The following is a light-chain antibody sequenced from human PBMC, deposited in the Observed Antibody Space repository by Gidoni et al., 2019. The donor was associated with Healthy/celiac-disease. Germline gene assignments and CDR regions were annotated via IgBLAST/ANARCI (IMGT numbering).Light chain of an antibody. V-gene: IGKV3-11*01. CDR2: DAS. Sequence: DIVFTPSPAPLALSPGERAPLACRASQSVSSYLAWYQQKTGQAPRLLIEDASNRATGIPARVSGSGSGTEFTLTISSLEPEDVAVYYCQQRSNWPLTFXGXTKVEIK. J-gene: IGKJ4*01. CDR3: QQRSNWPLT. CDR1: QSVSSY.